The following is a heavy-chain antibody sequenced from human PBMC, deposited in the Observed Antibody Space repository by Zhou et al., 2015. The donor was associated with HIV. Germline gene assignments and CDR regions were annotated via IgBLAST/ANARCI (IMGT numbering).Heavy chain of an antibody. CDR1: GYTFTGYY. CDR2: IIPSFDTK. CDR3: ARLVNYYDRRGEPDF. Sequence: QVQLVQSGAEVKKPGASVKVSCKASGYTFTGYYVHWVRQAPGQGLEWMGGIIPSFDTKNYAQKFLGRLTITADESTSTSYMELSGLRSEDTAIYFCARLVNYYDRRGEPDFWGQGTLVTVSS. V-gene: IGHV1-69*01. D-gene: IGHD3-22*01. J-gene: IGHJ4*02.